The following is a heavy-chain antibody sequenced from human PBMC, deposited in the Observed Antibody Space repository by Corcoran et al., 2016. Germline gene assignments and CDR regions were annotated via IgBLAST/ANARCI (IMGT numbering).Heavy chain of an antibody. D-gene: IGHD2-2*01. CDR2: IIPIFGTA. Sequence: QVQLVQYGAEVKKPGSSVKVSCKASGGTFSSYAISWVRQAPGQGLEWMGGIIPIFGTANYAQKFQGRVTRTADESTSQAYMELSSLRSEDTAVYYWARNRYQLLDYYYYGMDVWGQGTTVTVSS. V-gene: IGHV1-69*01. J-gene: IGHJ6*02. CDR1: GGTFSSYA. CDR3: ARNRYQLLDYYYYGMDV.